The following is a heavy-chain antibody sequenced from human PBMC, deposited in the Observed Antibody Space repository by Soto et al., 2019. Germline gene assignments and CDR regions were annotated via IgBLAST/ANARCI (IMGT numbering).Heavy chain of an antibody. V-gene: IGHV4-59*08. Sequence: SETLSLTCTVSGGSISSYYWSWIRQPPGKGLEWIGYIYYSGSTNYNPSLKSRVTISVDTSKNQFSLKLSSVTAADTAVYYCARHRYNWNDDTLTFDYWGQGTLVTVSS. CDR2: IYYSGST. CDR3: ARHRYNWNDDTLTFDY. D-gene: IGHD1-20*01. J-gene: IGHJ4*02. CDR1: GGSISSYY.